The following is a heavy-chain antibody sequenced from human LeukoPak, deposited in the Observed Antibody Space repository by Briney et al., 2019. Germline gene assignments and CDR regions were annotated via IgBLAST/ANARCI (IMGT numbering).Heavy chain of an antibody. CDR1: GGSFSGYY. J-gene: IGHJ4*02. D-gene: IGHD3-10*01. CDR2: INHSGST. Sequence: SETLSLTCAVYGGSFSGYYWSWIRQPPGKGLEWIGEINHSGSTNYNPSLKSRVTISVDTSKNQFSLKLSSVTAADTAVYYCARGRWFGEGYYFDYWGQGTLVTVSS. CDR3: ARGRWFGEGYYFDY. V-gene: IGHV4-34*01.